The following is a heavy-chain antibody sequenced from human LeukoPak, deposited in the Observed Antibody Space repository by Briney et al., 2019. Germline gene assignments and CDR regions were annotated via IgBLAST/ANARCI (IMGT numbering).Heavy chain of an antibody. CDR1: GFTFSSYE. CDR3: ARDLYYYDSSGYYDYYYMDV. D-gene: IGHD3-22*01. Sequence: GGSLRLSCAASGFTFSSYEMNWVRQAPGKGLEWVSYISSSGSTIYYADSVKDRFTTSRDNAKNSLYLQMNSLRAEDTAVYYCARDLYYYDSSGYYDYYYMDVWGKGTTVTISS. CDR2: ISSSGSTI. J-gene: IGHJ6*03. V-gene: IGHV3-48*03.